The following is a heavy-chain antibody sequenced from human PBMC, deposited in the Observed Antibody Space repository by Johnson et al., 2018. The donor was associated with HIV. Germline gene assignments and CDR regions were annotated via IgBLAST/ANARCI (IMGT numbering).Heavy chain of an antibody. CDR1: GFTFSSYA. J-gene: IGHJ3*02. CDR3: ASTGSGSDDAFDI. V-gene: IGHV3-30-3*01. D-gene: IGHD3-10*01. Sequence: QMLLVESGGGVVQPGRSLRLSCAASGFTFSSYAMHWVRQAPGKGLEWVAVISYDGSNKYYADSVKGRFTISRDNSKNTLYLQMNSLRAEDTAVYYCASTGSGSDDAFDIWGQGTMVPVSS. CDR2: ISYDGSNK.